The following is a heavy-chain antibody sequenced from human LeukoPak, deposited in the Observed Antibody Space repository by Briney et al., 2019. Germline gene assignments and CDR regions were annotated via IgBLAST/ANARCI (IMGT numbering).Heavy chain of an antibody. D-gene: IGHD3-3*01. V-gene: IGHV4-31*03. CDR2: SHSSGGT. CDR1: GGPISSGGSS. CDR3: ARAILTPSGYVWHFDL. Sequence: SQTLSLTCTVSGGPISSGGSSWSWIRQDPGKGLEWIGYSHSSGGTYNNTSLKSRLTISVDTSKNQFSLKLSSVTAADTAVYYCARAILTPSGYVWHFDLWGRGTLVTVSS. J-gene: IGHJ2*01.